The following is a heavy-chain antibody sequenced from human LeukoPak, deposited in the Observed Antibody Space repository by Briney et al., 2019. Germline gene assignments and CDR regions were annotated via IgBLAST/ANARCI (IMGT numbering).Heavy chain of an antibody. CDR1: GFTVSSNY. CDR2: IYSGGST. J-gene: IGHJ4*02. CDR3: ARASYQIFDY. D-gene: IGHD2-2*01. Sequence: GGSLRLSCAASGFTVSSNYMSWVRQAPGKGLEWVSVIYSGGSTYYADSGKGRFTISRDNSKNTLYLQMNSLRAEDTAVYYCARASYQIFDYWGQGTLVTVSS. V-gene: IGHV3-53*01.